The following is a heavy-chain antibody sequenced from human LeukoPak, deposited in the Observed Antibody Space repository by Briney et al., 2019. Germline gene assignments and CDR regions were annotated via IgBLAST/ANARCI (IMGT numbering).Heavy chain of an antibody. CDR1: GGSISSSRYY. CDR2: THYSGST. Sequence: TSSETLSLTCTVSGGSISSSRYYWGWIRQPPGKGLEWIGSTHYSGSTYYNPSLKSRVTVSVDTSENQFSLKLSSVAAADTAVYFCVRTRLSDHIVPAAERADDACDMWGQGTMVTVSS. V-gene: IGHV4-39*07. D-gene: IGHD2-2*01. CDR3: VRTRLSDHIVPAAERADDACDM. J-gene: IGHJ3*02.